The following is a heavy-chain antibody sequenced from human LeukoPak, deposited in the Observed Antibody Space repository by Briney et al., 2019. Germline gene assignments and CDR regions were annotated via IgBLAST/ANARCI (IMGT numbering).Heavy chain of an antibody. D-gene: IGHD6-13*01. Sequence: GGSLRLSCSVSGFTLRNYWMRWVRQAPGKGLEWVASIDKDGSEKRYVDSVKGRFTISRDNARNSVYPQMTSLGAEDTAVYYCATYTQHFEAPGTDYWGQGTLVSVSS. CDR1: GFTLRNYW. J-gene: IGHJ4*02. CDR2: IDKDGSEK. V-gene: IGHV3-7*01. CDR3: ATYTQHFEAPGTDY.